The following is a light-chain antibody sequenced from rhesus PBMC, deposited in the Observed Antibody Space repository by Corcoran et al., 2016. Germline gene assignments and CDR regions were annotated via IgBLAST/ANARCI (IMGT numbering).Light chain of an antibody. Sequence: EIVMTQSPATLSLSPGERATLSCRASQSVSSYVDWYQQKPVQAPRLLFSGACSRATGIPDRFSGRGSGTGFTLIISSLEPEDVGVYYCQQYNNWNSFGQGTKVEIK. CDR3: QQYNNWNS. CDR1: QSVSSY. J-gene: IGKJ2*01. CDR2: GAC. V-gene: IGKV3S9*01.